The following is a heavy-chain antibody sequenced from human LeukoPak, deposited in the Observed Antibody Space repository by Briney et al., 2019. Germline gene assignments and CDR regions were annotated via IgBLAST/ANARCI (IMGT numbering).Heavy chain of an antibody. V-gene: IGHV1-69*04. Sequence: PRASVKVSCKASGGTFSSYAISWVRQAPGQGLEWMGRIIPILGIANYAQKFQGRVTITADKSTSTAYMELSSLRSEDTAVYYCARHVNTFLFDYWGQGTLVTVSS. J-gene: IGHJ4*02. D-gene: IGHD3-10*02. CDR2: IIPILGIA. CDR1: GGTFSSYA. CDR3: ARHVNTFLFDY.